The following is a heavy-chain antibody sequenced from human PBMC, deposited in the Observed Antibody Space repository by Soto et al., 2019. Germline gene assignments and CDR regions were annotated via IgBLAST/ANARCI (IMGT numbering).Heavy chain of an antibody. CDR3: ARWLRPYYFDY. J-gene: IGHJ4*02. CDR1: GGSISSYY. V-gene: IGHV4-59*01. D-gene: IGHD5-12*01. CDR2: IYYSGST. Sequence: PSETLSLTCTVSGGSISSYYWSWIRQPPGKGLEWIGSIYYSGSTNYNPSLKSRVTMSVDTSKNQFSLKLSSVTAADTAVYYCARWLRPYYFDYWGQGTLVTVSS.